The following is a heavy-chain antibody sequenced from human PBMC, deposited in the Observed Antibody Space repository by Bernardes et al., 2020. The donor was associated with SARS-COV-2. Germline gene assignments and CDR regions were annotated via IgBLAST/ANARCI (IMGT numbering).Heavy chain of an antibody. Sequence: GGSLRLSCAASGFTFSSYAMSWVRQAPGKGLEWVSAISAGGARTYYAESVKGRFTISRDDSKNTLYLQMNSLRAGDTALYSCAKDLNGVATSPFDYWGLGTQVTVSS. CDR2: ISAGGART. CDR1: GFTFSSYA. CDR3: AKDLNGVATSPFDY. J-gene: IGHJ4*02. D-gene: IGHD4-17*01. V-gene: IGHV3-23*01.